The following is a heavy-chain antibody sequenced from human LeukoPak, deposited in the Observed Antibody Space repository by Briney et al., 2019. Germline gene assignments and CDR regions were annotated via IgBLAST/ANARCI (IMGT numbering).Heavy chain of an antibody. CDR3: AREAYSGGWPYFDY. J-gene: IGHJ4*02. CDR2: IYYSGST. V-gene: IGHV4-30-4*01. CDR1: GGSISSGDYY. D-gene: IGHD6-19*01. Sequence: SETLSLTCTVSGGSISSGDYYWSWIRQPPGKGLEWIGYIYYSGSTYYNPSLKSRVTISVDTSKNQFSLKLSSVTAADTAVYYCAREAYSGGWPYFDYWGQGTLVTVSS.